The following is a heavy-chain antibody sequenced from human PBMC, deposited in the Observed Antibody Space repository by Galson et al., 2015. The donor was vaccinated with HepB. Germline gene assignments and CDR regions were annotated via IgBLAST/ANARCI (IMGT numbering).Heavy chain of an antibody. D-gene: IGHD3-10*01. CDR3: ARVHFGLESISGYWYFDL. CDR1: GFTFSNYG. V-gene: IGHV3-30*02. Sequence: SLRLSCAASGFTFSNYGMHWVRQAPGKGLEWVAFIRYDGSNKYYADSVKGRFTASRDNAQNSLYLQMNSLRDEDTAVYYCARVHFGLESISGYWYFDLWGRGTLVTVSS. CDR2: IRYDGSNK. J-gene: IGHJ2*01.